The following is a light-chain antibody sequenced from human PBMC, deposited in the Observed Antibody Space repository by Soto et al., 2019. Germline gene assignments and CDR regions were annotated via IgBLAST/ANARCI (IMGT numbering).Light chain of an antibody. CDR2: DTS. V-gene: IGKV1-33*01. CDR1: QDISIY. Sequence: DIQMTQSPSSLSASVGDRVTITCLASQDISIYLNWYQQKLGKAPKLLIYDTSTLGAGVPARFSGSGSVTVFTLTINSLQPEDLATYYCQQYDSLTWTFGQGTRVEVK. J-gene: IGKJ1*01. CDR3: QQYDSLTWT.